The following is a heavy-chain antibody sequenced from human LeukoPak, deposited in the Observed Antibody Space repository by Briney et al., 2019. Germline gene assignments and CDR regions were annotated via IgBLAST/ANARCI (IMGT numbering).Heavy chain of an antibody. CDR3: ARDNRPPLYNWFDP. CDR2: IYTSGST. V-gene: IGHV4-4*07. J-gene: IGHJ5*02. Sequence: SETLSPTCTVSGGSISSYYWSWIRQPAGKGLEWIGRIYTSGSTNYNPSLKSRVTMSVDTSKNQFSLKLSSVTAADTAVYYCARDNRPPLYNWFDPWGQGTLVTVSS. CDR1: GGSISSYY.